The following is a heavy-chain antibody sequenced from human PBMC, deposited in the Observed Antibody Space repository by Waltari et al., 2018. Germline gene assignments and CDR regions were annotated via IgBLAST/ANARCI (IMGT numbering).Heavy chain of an antibody. V-gene: IGHV4-34*01. J-gene: IGHJ4*02. CDR2: INQSGST. D-gene: IGHD6-6*01. Sequence: QVQLQQWGAGLLKPSETLSLTCAVYGGSFSGYYWSWIRQPPGKGLEWIGEINQSGSTSYNPSLRRRVTISVDTSKNQFSLRLSSVTAADTAVYYCARGQYSSRPWDYWGQGTLVTVSS. CDR1: GGSFSGYY. CDR3: ARGQYSSRPWDY.